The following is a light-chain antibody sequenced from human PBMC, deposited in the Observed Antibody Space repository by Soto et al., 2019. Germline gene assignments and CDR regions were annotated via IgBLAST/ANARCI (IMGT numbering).Light chain of an antibody. V-gene: IGKV3-15*01. CDR2: GTS. J-gene: IGKJ2*01. Sequence: EIVMTQSPATLSVSPGQRATLSCRASQSVSSNLAWYQQKPGQAPRLLIYGTSTRATGIPYRFSGSGSGTEFPLTISSLQSEDFAVYYCQQYNNWPPYTFGQGTKLEIK. CDR3: QQYNNWPPYT. CDR1: QSVSSN.